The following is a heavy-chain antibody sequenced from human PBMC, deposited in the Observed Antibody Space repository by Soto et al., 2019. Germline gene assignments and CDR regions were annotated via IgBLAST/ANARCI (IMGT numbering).Heavy chain of an antibody. CDR3: VRRHVSATGIDWFDP. V-gene: IGHV1-3*01. CDR2: INAANGDT. CDR1: GYTFTSYG. D-gene: IGHD6-13*01. Sequence: QVQLVQSGTEVKKPGASVKVSCKASGYTFTSYGIHWVRQAPGQRLEWMGWINAANGDTKYSPKFQGRVTITRETSASTAYMALSSLRSEDTAVYYCVRRHVSATGIDWFDPWGQGTLVTVSS. J-gene: IGHJ5*02.